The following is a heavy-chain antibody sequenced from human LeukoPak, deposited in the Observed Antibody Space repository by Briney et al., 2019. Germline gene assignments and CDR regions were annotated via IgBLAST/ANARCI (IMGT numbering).Heavy chain of an antibody. CDR3: ARDRRVIGGYYYYGMDV. CDR1: GYTFTSYY. CDR2: INPSGGST. D-gene: IGHD3-3*01. V-gene: IGHV1-46*01. J-gene: IGHJ6*02. Sequence: ASVKVSCKASGYTFTSYYMHWVRQAPGQGLEWMGIINPSGGSTSYAQKFQGRVTMTRDTSTSTAYMELRSLRSDDTAVYYCARDRRVIGGYYYYGMDVWGQGTTVTVSS.